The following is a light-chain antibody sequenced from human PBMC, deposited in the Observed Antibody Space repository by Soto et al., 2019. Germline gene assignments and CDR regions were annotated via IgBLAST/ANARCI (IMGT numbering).Light chain of an antibody. CDR2: AAS. CDR3: QQSYNTPRP. CDR1: QSISSF. Sequence: DIQMTQSPSSLSASVGDRVTITCRASQSISSFLNWYQQKPWKAPKLLIYAASSLQSGVPSRFSGSVSGTDFTLTISSLQPEDFATYYCQQSYNTPRPFGQGTKVEIK. V-gene: IGKV1-39*01. J-gene: IGKJ1*01.